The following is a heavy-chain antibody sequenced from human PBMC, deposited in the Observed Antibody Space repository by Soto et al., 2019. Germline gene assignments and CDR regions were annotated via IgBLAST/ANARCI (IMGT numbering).Heavy chain of an antibody. V-gene: IGHV3-23*01. CDR3: AKDRRGGGNSAFYFDS. Sequence: PXGSLCLSCSASGFNMSNYDLSWVRQAPGKGLDWVSLISATGGGTYYADSVKGWFTIPRDNSHNTLYLQVHSLTAEDTAVYYCAKDRRGGGNSAFYFDSWGQGAQVTVSS. D-gene: IGHD3-10*01. CDR2: ISATGGGT. CDR1: GFNMSNYD. J-gene: IGHJ5*01.